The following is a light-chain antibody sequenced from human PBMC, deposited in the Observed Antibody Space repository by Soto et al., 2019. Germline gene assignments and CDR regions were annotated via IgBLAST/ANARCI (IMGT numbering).Light chain of an antibody. Sequence: QSALTQPPSASGSPGQSVTISCTGTSSDVGGYNYVSWYQQHPGKAPKLMIYEVSKRPSGVPDRFSGSTSGNTASLTVSGLQAEDEADYYCSSYTSSSTTVFGGGTKLTVL. CDR2: EVS. J-gene: IGLJ3*02. CDR3: SSYTSSSTTV. CDR1: SSDVGGYNY. V-gene: IGLV2-8*01.